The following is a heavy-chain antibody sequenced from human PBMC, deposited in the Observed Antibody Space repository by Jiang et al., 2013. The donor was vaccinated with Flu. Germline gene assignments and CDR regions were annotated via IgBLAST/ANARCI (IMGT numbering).Heavy chain of an antibody. CDR3: ARDPAYGDNRFDY. Sequence: GAEVKKPGSSVKVSCKASGGTFSSYTISWVRQAPGQGLEWMGRIIPTLGIANYAQKFQGRVTITADKSTSTAYMELSSLRSEDTAVYYCARDPAYGDNRFDYWGQGTLVTVSS. V-gene: IGHV1-69*04. CDR1: GGTFSSYT. CDR2: IIPTLGIA. D-gene: IGHD4-17*01. J-gene: IGHJ4*02.